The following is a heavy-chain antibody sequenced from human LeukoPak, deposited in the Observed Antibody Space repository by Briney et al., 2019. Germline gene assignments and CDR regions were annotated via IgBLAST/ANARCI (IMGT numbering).Heavy chain of an antibody. CDR2: ISTSGGDT. Sequence: GGSLRLSCTASGFTLTNLAMTWVRQAPGKGLEWVSAISTSGGDTYHADSVKGRFTISRDNAKNSLYLQMNSLRAEDTAVYYCARGEYYYDSSGYYYDYWGQGTLVTVSS. J-gene: IGHJ4*02. CDR1: GFTLTNLA. CDR3: ARGEYYYDSSGYYYDY. D-gene: IGHD3-22*01. V-gene: IGHV3-23*01.